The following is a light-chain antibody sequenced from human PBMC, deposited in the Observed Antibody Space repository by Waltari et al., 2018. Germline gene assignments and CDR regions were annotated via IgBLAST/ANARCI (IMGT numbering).Light chain of an antibody. J-gene: IGLJ1*01. CDR2: DVS. CDR3: CSYTSSSTLP. V-gene: IGLV2-14*03. CDR1: SSNVGGYDY. Sequence: QSALTQPASVSGSPGQSITISCTGSSSNVGGYDYVSWYQHHPGKAPKLIIFDVSERPSGVSDRFSGSKSGNTASLTISGLQAEDEADYYCCSYTSSSTLPFGTGTKVTVL.